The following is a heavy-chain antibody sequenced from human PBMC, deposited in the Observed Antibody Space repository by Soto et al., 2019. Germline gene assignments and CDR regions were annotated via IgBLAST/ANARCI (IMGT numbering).Heavy chain of an antibody. CDR3: ARTISYSGSYFSYFDY. Sequence: GGSLRLSCAASGSTFSSYWMHWVRQAPGKGLVWVSRIDSDGSSTSYADSVKGRFTISRDNAKNTVYLQMNSLRAEDTAVYFCARTISYSGSYFSYFDYWGQGNLVTVSS. D-gene: IGHD3-10*01. V-gene: IGHV3-74*01. CDR2: IDSDGSST. J-gene: IGHJ4*02. CDR1: GSTFSSYW.